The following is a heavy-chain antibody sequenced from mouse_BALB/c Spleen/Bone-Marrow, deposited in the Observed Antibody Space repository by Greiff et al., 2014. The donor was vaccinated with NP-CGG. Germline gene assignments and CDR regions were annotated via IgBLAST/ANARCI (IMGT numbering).Heavy chain of an antibody. CDR3: ARITTATGAMDY. D-gene: IGHD1-2*01. V-gene: IGHV2-9*02. J-gene: IGHJ4*01. Sequence: VQGVESGPGLVAPPQSLSITCTVSGFSLTNYGVHWVRQPPGKGLEWLGVIWADGSTNYNSALMSRLSISKDNSKSQVFFKMNSLQTDDTAMYYCARITTATGAMDYWGQGTSVTVSS. CDR2: IWADGST. CDR1: GFSLTNYG.